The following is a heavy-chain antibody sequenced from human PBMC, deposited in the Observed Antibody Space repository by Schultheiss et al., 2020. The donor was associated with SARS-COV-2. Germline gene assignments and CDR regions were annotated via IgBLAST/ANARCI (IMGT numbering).Heavy chain of an antibody. CDR3: ARAPLDWYDSSGYYYV. CDR2: MSFDGGNK. J-gene: IGHJ4*02. D-gene: IGHD3-22*01. CDR1: GFTFSSFA. V-gene: IGHV3-30-3*01. Sequence: GGSLRLSCVASGFTFSSFAMHWVRQAPGKGLQWVAVMSFDGGNKYSADSVRGRFTISRDNSKNTLYLQMNSLRAEDTAVYYCARAPLDWYDSSGYYYVWGQGTLVTVSS.